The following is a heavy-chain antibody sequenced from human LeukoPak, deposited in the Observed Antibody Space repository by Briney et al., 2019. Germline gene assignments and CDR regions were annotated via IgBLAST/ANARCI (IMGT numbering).Heavy chain of an antibody. CDR3: ARNSVYWSFDL. CDR1: GGSISTSSYY. V-gene: IGHV4-39*01. J-gene: IGHJ2*01. Sequence: SETLSLTCTVSGGSISTSSYYWGWIRQPPGEGLEWIWSIHYSGTTYYNPSLKSRVTISVGTSKTQFSLKVTSVTAADTAVYYCARNSVYWSFDLWGRGTLVSVSS. D-gene: IGHD1/OR15-1a*01. CDR2: IHYSGTT.